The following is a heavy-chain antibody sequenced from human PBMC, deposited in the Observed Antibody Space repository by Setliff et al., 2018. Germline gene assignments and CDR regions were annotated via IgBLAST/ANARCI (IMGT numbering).Heavy chain of an antibody. CDR3: ARRSPAYYSDSSGYFYDTSPYMDV. D-gene: IGHD3-22*01. V-gene: IGHV4-39*01. CDR1: GGSISTSNYY. CDR2: VYFGGNT. J-gene: IGHJ6*03. Sequence: SETLSLTCTVSGGSISTSNYYWGWIRQAPGKGLEWIASVYFGGNTYNNPSLKSRVTISVDTSKNQLSLELASVTAADTAVYYCARRSPAYYSDSSGYFYDTSPYMDVWGKGTTVTVSS.